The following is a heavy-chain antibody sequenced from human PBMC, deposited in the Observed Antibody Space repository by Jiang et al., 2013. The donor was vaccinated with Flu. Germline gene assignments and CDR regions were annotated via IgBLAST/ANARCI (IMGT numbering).Heavy chain of an antibody. CDR2: TYYGSKWCN. J-gene: IGHJ3*02. D-gene: IGHD6-19*01. Sequence: SQTLSLTCAISGDSVSSNSAAWNWIRQSPSRGLEWLGRTYYGSKWCNDYALSVKSRITINPDTSKNQFSLQLNSVTPEDTAVYYCVRGGPIAVPGVDDAFDIWGQGTMVTVSS. CDR3: VRGGPIAVPGVDDAFDI. CDR1: GDSVSSNSAA. V-gene: IGHV6-1*01.